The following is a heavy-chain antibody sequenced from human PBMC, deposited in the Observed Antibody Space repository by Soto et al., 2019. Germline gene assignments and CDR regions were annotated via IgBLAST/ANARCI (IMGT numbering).Heavy chain of an antibody. CDR3: AKGRDTGETCDGGEYCDH. D-gene: IGHD3-16*01. Sequence: HLGGYLRLSCAASGFKFDDYAMHWVRQAPGKGLEWVAGFSWNSGDIGYADSVKGRFTISRDNAKNSLYLQRNSLRPDDTALYYWAKGRDTGETCDGGEYCDHWGQGT. CDR1: GFKFDDYA. CDR2: FSWNSGDI. V-gene: IGHV3-9*01. J-gene: IGHJ4*02.